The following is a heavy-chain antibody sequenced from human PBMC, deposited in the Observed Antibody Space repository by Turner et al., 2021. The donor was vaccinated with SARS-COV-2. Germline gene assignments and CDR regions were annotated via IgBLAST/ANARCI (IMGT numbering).Heavy chain of an antibody. CDR2: VPYTGTT. J-gene: IGHJ3*02. V-gene: IGHV4-39*01. CDR3: ARGGWSDYVESTPFAI. Sequence: QLQLQESGPGLLRPSETLSLTCTVSSGSIRTTTYYWGWIRRPPGKGLGWIGIVPYTGTTYYNPSLKIRFTVSIATPKNQFSLKLCSVTAADTAVYYCARGGWSDYVESTPFAIWGQGTVVTISS. CDR1: SGSIRTTTYY. D-gene: IGHD1-26*01.